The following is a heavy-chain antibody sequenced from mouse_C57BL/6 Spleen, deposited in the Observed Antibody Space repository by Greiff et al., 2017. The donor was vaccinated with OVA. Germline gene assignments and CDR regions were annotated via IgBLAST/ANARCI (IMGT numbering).Heavy chain of an antibody. Sequence: VQLQQPGTELVKPGASVKLSCKASGYTFTSYWMHWVKQRPGQGLEWIGNINPSNGGTNYNEKFKSKATLTVDKSSSTAYMQLSSLTSEDSAVYYCARWEFDNWGYFDYWGQGTTLTVSS. CDR1: GYTFTSYW. CDR3: ARWEFDNWGYFDY. J-gene: IGHJ2*01. CDR2: INPSNGGT. V-gene: IGHV1-53*01. D-gene: IGHD4-1*01.